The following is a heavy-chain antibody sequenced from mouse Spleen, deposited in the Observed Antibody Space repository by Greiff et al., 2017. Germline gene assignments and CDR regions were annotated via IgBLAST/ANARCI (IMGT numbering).Heavy chain of an antibody. Sequence: QVQLKQSGPSLVQPSQSLSITCTVSGFSLTSYGVHWVRQSPGKGLEWLGVIWRGGSTDYNAAFMSRLSITKDNSKSQVFFKMNSLQADDTAIYYCAKTGGDYDVRGAMDYWGQGTSVTVSS. CDR3: AKTGGDYDVRGAMDY. D-gene: IGHD2-4*01. CDR2: IWRGGST. J-gene: IGHJ4*01. V-gene: IGHV2-5-1*01. CDR1: GFSLTSYG.